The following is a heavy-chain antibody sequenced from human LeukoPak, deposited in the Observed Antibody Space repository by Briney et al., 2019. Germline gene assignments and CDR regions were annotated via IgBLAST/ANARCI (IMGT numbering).Heavy chain of an antibody. Sequence: GGSLRLSCAASGFTFSSYEMNWVRQAPGKGLEWVSYISSSGSTIYYADSVKGRFTISRDNAKNSLYLQMNSLRAEDTAVYYCARDARYDILTGYQIFSFDYWGQGTLVTVSS. D-gene: IGHD3-9*01. CDR1: GFTFSSYE. CDR2: ISSSGSTI. V-gene: IGHV3-48*03. CDR3: ARDARYDILTGYQIFSFDY. J-gene: IGHJ4*02.